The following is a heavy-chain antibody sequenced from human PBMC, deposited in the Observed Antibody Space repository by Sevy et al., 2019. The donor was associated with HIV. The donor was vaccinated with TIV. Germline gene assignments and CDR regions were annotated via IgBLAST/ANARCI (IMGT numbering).Heavy chain of an antibody. CDR1: GFTFSSYW. Sequence: GGSLRLSCAASGFTFSSYWMHWVRQAPGKGLVWVSRIKSDGSSTNNADSVKGRFTISRDNAKNTLYLQMSSLRAEDTAVYYCARVGVAAAGTGYFDYWGQGILVTVSS. J-gene: IGHJ4*02. CDR3: ARVGVAAAGTGYFDY. V-gene: IGHV3-74*01. CDR2: IKSDGSST. D-gene: IGHD6-13*01.